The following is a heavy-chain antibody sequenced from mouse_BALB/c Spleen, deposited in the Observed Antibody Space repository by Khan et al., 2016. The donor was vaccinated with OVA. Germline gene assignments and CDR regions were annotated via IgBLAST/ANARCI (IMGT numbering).Heavy chain of an antibody. V-gene: IGHV5-6*01. CDR2: ISSGGDYT. J-gene: IGHJ3*01. Sequence: EVELVESGGDLVKPGGSLKLSCAASGFTFSSYGMSWVRQTPDKRLEWVATISSGGDYTYYPDSVKGRFTISRDNAKNTLCLQMSSLKSEDTAMYYCASHLTGSFAYGGQGTLVTVSA. CDR1: GFTFSSYG. CDR3: ASHLTGSFAY. D-gene: IGHD4-1*01.